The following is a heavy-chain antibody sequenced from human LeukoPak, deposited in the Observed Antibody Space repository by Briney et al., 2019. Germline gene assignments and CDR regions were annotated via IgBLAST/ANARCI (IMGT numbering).Heavy chain of an antibody. V-gene: IGHV1-2*06. J-gene: IGHJ1*01. CDR3: ARAMVVTRSAVQH. CDR2: INPNSGGT. D-gene: IGHD4-23*01. Sequence: GASVKVSCKASGYTFTGYYMHWLRQAPGQGLEWMGRINPNSGGTNYAQKFQGRVTITRDTSISTAYMELSRLRSDDTAVYYCARAMVVTRSAVQHWGQGTLVTVSS. CDR1: GYTFTGYY.